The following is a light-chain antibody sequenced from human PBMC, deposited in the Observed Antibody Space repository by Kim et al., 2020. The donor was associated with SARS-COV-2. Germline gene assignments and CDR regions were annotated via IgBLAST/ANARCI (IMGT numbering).Light chain of an antibody. CDR2: GKY. V-gene: IGLV3-19*01. J-gene: IGLJ3*02. CDR3: NSRDSSGDHVV. CDR1: SLRKYC. Sequence: ALGQTVRLTCQGDSLRKYCATWYQQRPGQAPVLVLYGKYNRPSGIPDRFSGSASGNTASLTITGAQAEDEADYYCNSRDSSGDHVVFGGGTQLTVL.